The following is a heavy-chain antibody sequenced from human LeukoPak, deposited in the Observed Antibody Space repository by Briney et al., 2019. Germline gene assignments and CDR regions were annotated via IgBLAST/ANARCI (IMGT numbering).Heavy chain of an antibody. CDR1: GGTFSSYA. D-gene: IGHD6-13*01. V-gene: IGHV1-69*06. CDR3: ARDFSRAYSSSSKTHYYYYYMDV. J-gene: IGHJ6*03. Sequence: ASVKVSCKASGGTFSSYAISWVRQAPGQGLEWMGGIIPIFGTANYAQKFQGRVTITADKSTSTAYMELSSLRSEDTAVYYCARDFSRAYSSSSKTHYYYYYMDVWGKGTTVTVSS. CDR2: IIPIFGTA.